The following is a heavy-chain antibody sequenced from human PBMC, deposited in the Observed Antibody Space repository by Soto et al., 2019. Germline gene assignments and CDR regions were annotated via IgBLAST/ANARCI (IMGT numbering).Heavy chain of an antibody. Sequence: VQLLESGGGLVQPGGSLRLSCAASGFTFSSYAMSWVRQAPGKGLEWVSAISGSGGSTYYADSVKGRFTISRDNSKNTLYLQMNSLRAEDTAVYYCAKDLSNVEMATIDNWFDPWGQGTLVTVSS. CDR3: AKDLSNVEMATIDNWFDP. CDR1: GFTFSSYA. CDR2: ISGSGGST. J-gene: IGHJ5*02. D-gene: IGHD5-12*01. V-gene: IGHV3-23*01.